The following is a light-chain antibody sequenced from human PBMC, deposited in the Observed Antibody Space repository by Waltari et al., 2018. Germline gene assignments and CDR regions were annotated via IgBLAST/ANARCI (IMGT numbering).Light chain of an antibody. CDR3: SSYTNTFVV. CDR2: EVN. J-gene: IGLJ2*01. Sequence: QSALAQPASVSGSPAQSIAISCTGTSRDMGGCNYVSWYQQYPDKAPKLLIYEVNNRPPGVSTRFSGSQSGTSASLTISEIQAEDEADYSCSSYTNTFVVFGGGTKLPVL. V-gene: IGLV2-14*03. CDR1: SRDMGGCNY.